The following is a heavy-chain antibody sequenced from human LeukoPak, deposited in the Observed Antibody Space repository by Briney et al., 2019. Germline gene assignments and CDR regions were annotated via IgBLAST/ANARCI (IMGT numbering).Heavy chain of an antibody. D-gene: IGHD3-10*01. Sequence: PGGSLRLSCAASGFTFNSYEMNWVRQAPGKGLEWIGEINHGGSTTYNPSLQSRVTMSVDTSKNQFSLKLSSVTAADTAVYYCARRNHNYYGSGSRLNWFDPWGQGTLVTVSS. CDR1: GFTFNSYE. CDR3: ARRNHNYYGSGSRLNWFDP. J-gene: IGHJ5*02. CDR2: INHGGST. V-gene: IGHV4-34*01.